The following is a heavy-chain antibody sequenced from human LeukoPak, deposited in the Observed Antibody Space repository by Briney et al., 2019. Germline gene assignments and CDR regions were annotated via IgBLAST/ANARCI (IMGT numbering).Heavy chain of an antibody. CDR2: IDWDGGIT. Sequence: GGSLRLSCAASGFTFDDFSMHWVRQVPGKGLEWISLIDWDGGITYYADSVKGRFTISRDNAKNSLYLQMNSLRAEDTAVYYCVKDRQGAYYDDMTGYNTFEDWGQGTLVTVSS. V-gene: IGHV3-43*01. CDR1: GFTFDDFS. CDR3: VKDRQGAYYDDMTGYNTFED. J-gene: IGHJ4*02. D-gene: IGHD3-9*01.